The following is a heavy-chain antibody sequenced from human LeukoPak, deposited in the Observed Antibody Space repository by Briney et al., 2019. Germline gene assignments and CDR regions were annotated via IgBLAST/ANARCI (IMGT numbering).Heavy chain of an antibody. J-gene: IGHJ6*02. V-gene: IGHV3-23*01. CDR1: GFTFSSYA. D-gene: IGHD3-9*01. CDR3: AKEIRESYHILSGYYLCYYYGMDV. Sequence: PGGSLRLSCAASGFTFSSYAMSWVRQAPGKGLEWVSAISGSGGSTYYADSVKGRFTISRDNSKNTLYLQMNSLRAEDTAVYYCAKEIRESYHILSGYYLCYYYGMDVWGQGTTVTVSS. CDR2: ISGSGGST.